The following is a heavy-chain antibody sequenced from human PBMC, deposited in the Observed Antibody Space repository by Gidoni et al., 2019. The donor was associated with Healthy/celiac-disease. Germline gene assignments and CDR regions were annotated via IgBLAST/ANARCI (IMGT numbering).Heavy chain of an antibody. CDR3: ARLISLYSDMDV. CDR1: GGSISSSRYY. J-gene: IGHJ6*03. Sequence: QLQLQESGPGLVKPSETLSLTCTVPGGSISSSRYYWGWIRQPPGKGLEWIGSIYYSGSTYYNPSLKSRVTISVDTSKNQFSLKLSSVTAADTAVYYCARLISLYSDMDVWGKGTTVTVSS. CDR2: IYYSGST. V-gene: IGHV4-39*01. D-gene: IGHD2-8*01.